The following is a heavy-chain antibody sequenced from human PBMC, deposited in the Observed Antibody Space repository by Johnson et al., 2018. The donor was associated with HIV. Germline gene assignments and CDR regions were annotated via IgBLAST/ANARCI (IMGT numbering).Heavy chain of an antibody. CDR3: VQGVPNPAGAFDI. D-gene: IGHD6-19*01. CDR2: IYSGGST. J-gene: IGHJ3*02. Sequence: EVQLVESGGDLVKPGGSLRLSCAASGFIFSDYSMSWVRQAPGKGLEWVSVIYSGGSTYYADSVKGRFTISRDNSKNTLYLQMNSLRAEDTAVYYCVQGVPNPAGAFDIWGRGTMVTVSS. CDR1: GFIFSDYS. V-gene: IGHV3-66*01.